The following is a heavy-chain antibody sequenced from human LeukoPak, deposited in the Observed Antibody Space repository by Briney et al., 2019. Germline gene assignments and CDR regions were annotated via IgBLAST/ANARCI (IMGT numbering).Heavy chain of an antibody. Sequence: SETLSLTCTVSGGSISSSSYYWGWIRQPPGKGLEWIGSIYYSGSTYYNPSLKSRVTISVDTSKNQFSLKLSSVTAADTAVYYCARGRPLGTYYYDSSGSYYFDYWGQGTLVTVSS. CDR1: GGSISSSSYY. CDR3: ARGRPLGTYYYDSSGSYYFDY. CDR2: IYYSGST. V-gene: IGHV4-39*07. D-gene: IGHD3-22*01. J-gene: IGHJ4*02.